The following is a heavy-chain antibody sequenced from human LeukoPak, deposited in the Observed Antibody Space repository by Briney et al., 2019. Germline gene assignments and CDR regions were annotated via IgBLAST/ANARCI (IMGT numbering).Heavy chain of an antibody. CDR1: GFTFSTYW. D-gene: IGHD3-22*01. J-gene: IGHJ1*01. CDR2: IKSDGST. Sequence: AGSLRLSCAASGFTFSTYWMHWVRQAPGKGLVWASRIKSDGSTNYADSVKGRFTISRDNAKNTVSLQLNSLRPEDTGVYYCARAPSEIGGYYPEYFRHWGQGTLVTVSS. V-gene: IGHV3-74*01. CDR3: ARAPSEIGGYYPEYFRH.